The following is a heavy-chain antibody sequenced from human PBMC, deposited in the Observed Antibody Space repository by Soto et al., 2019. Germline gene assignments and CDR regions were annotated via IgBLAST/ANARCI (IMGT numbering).Heavy chain of an antibody. Sequence: QVQLVESGGGLVKPGGSLRLSCAASGFTFSDYYMSWIRQAPGKGLEWVSYISSRSSTIFYADSVKGRFTISRDNVRNSRYLQMNSLRAEDTAVYYCASGTNGAFFVYWGQGLLVTVSS. J-gene: IGHJ4*02. D-gene: IGHD2-8*01. CDR2: ISSRSSTI. CDR3: ASGTNGAFFVY. V-gene: IGHV3-11*01. CDR1: GFTFSDYY.